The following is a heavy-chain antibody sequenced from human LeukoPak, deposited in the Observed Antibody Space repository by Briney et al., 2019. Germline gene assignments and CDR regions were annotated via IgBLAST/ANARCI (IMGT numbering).Heavy chain of an antibody. CDR3: ARDPGSGYSFLYYFDY. J-gene: IGHJ4*02. V-gene: IGHV1-2*02. D-gene: IGHD5-18*01. Sequence: ASVKVSCKASGYTFTGYYMHWVRQAPGQGLEWVGWINPNSGGTNYAQKFQGRVTMTRDTSISTAYMELSRLRSDDTAVYYCARDPGSGYSFLYYFDYWGQGTLVTVSS. CDR2: INPNSGGT. CDR1: GYTFTGYY.